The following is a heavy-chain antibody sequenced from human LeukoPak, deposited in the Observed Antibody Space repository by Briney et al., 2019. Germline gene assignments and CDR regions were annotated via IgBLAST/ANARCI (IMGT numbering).Heavy chain of an antibody. V-gene: IGHV3-21*01. CDR3: ARSSTILGVTIDY. CDR2: ISSSSSYI. D-gene: IGHD3-3*01. Sequence: PGGSLRLSCAASGFTFSSYSMNWVRQAPGKGLEWVSSISSSSSYIYYADSVKGRFTISRDNAKNSLYLQMNSLRAEDTAVYYCARSSTILGVTIDYWGQGTLVTVSS. J-gene: IGHJ4*02. CDR1: GFTFSSYS.